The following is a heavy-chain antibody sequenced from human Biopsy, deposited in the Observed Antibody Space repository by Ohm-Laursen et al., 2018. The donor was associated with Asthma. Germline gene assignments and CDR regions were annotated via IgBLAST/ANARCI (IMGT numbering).Heavy chain of an antibody. CDR2: ISYDGSNK. J-gene: IGHJ4*02. CDR1: GFTFSSYG. D-gene: IGHD3-3*01. CDR3: ASQSSGPDFWSGYYYFDY. V-gene: IGHV3-30*03. Sequence: SLRLSCTASGFTFSSYGMYWVRQAPGKGLEGVAVISYDGSNKYYADSVKGRFTISRDNSKNTLYLQMNSLRAEDTAVYYCASQSSGPDFWSGYYYFDYWGQGTLVTVSS.